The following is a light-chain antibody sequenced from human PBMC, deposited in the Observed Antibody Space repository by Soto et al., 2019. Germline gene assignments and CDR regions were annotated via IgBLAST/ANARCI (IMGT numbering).Light chain of an antibody. J-gene: IGKJ2*01. CDR3: QQYDSDYT. CDR2: KAS. V-gene: IGKV1-5*03. Sequence: DIQMTQSPSTLSASVGDRVTITCRASQSINNWLAWYQQKPGKAPNLLIYKASTLESGVPSRFSGSGSGTEFPLIISRLQPDDFATYYCQQYDSDYTFGQGTKLEIK. CDR1: QSINNW.